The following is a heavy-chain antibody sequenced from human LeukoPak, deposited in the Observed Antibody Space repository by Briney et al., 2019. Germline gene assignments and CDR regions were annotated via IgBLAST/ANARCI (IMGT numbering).Heavy chain of an antibody. J-gene: IGHJ4*02. CDR1: GFTFSSYT. D-gene: IGHD1-7*01. Sequence: RPGGSLRLSCTASGFTFSSYTMNWVRQAPGKGLEWLSSISSCSGYIFYADSMKGRFTISRDNAKNSLNLQMSSLRAEDTAVYYCASGTTGTTGFNYWGQGPLVTVSS. CDR2: ISSCSGYI. V-gene: IGHV3-21*01. CDR3: ASGTTGTTGFNY.